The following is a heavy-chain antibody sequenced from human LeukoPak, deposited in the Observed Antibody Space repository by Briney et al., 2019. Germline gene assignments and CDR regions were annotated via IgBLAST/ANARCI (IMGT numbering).Heavy chain of an antibody. V-gene: IGHV3-74*01. Sequence: GGSLRLSCAASGFTFSTYWMHWVRQVPGRGLVWVSRINNVGSSTTYAHSVKGRFTISRDNAKNTLYLQMNSLRVEDTAVYYCARGLYYGMDVWGQGTTVTVSS. CDR2: INNVGSST. CDR1: GFTFSTYW. J-gene: IGHJ6*02. CDR3: ARGLYYGMDV.